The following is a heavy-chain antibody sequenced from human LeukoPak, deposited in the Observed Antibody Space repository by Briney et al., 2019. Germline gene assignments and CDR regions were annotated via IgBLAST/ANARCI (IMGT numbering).Heavy chain of an antibody. CDR1: GGSISSGDYY. Sequence: SETLSLTCTVSGGSISSGDYYWSWIRQPPGKGLEWIGYIYYSGSTYYNPSLKSRVTISVDTSKNQFSLKLSSVTAADTAVYYCARGDYDYVWGSFDYWGQGTLVTVSS. D-gene: IGHD3-16*01. CDR3: ARGDYDYVWGSFDY. J-gene: IGHJ4*02. V-gene: IGHV4-30-4*08. CDR2: IYYSGST.